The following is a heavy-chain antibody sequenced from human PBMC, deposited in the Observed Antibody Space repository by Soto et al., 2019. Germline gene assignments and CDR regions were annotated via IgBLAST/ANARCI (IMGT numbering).Heavy chain of an antibody. CDR2: ISYDGSNK. Sequence: GGSLRLSCAASGFTFSSYSMNWVRQAPGKGLEWVAVISYDGSNKYYADSVKGRFTISRDNSKNTLYLQMNSLRAEDTAVYYCAKALGWELLRYDAFDIWGQGTMVTVSS. CDR3: AKALGWELLRYDAFDI. D-gene: IGHD1-26*01. CDR1: GFTFSSYS. J-gene: IGHJ3*02. V-gene: IGHV3-30*18.